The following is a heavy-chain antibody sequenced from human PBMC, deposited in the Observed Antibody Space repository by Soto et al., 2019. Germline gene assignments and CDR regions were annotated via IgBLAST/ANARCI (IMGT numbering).Heavy chain of an antibody. Sequence: EVQLVESGGGLVQPGGSLRLSCAASGFTFSSYWMSWVRQAPGKGLEWVANIKQDGSEQYYVDSVKGRFTISRDNAKNSLSLQMNSLRAEDTAVYYCARETVYYYDLSYFDYWGQGTLVTVSS. CDR1: GFTFSSYW. CDR3: ARETVYYYDLSYFDY. V-gene: IGHV3-7*01. J-gene: IGHJ4*02. CDR2: IKQDGSEQ. D-gene: IGHD3-22*01.